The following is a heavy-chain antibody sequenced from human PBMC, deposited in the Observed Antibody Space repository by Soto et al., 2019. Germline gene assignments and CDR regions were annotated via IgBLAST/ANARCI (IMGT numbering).Heavy chain of an antibody. J-gene: IGHJ4*02. D-gene: IGHD2-2*01. CDR3: AKDNGECSSTICYASRY. CDR1: GFTFSGYA. Sequence: EVQLLESGGGLVQPGGSLRLSCAASGFTFSGYAMTWVRQAPGTGLEWVSGISGSGGSTYYAYAVKGRFTISRDNAKNTLYLQLNSLRAEDTAVYYCAKDNGECSSTICYASRYWGPGTLVTVSS. V-gene: IGHV3-23*01. CDR2: ISGSGGST.